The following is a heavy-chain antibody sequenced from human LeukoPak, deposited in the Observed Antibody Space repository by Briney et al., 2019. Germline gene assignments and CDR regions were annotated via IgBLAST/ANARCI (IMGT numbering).Heavy chain of an antibody. D-gene: IGHD2-21*01. V-gene: IGHV3-23*01. Sequence: GGSLRLSSAASGFTFSNYAMSWVRQAPGRGLEWVSSVSANGGRPYYADSVKGQCTISRDNSKNTRYLHIKSLRVEDTAVYYCAKGPETYSSRWFDSWGQGTLVTVSS. J-gene: IGHJ5*01. CDR3: AKGPETYSSRWFDS. CDR2: VSANGGRP. CDR1: GFTFSNYA.